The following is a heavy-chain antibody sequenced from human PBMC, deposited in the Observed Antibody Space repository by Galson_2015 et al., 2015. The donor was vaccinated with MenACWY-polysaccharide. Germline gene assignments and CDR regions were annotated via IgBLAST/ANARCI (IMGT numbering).Heavy chain of an antibody. D-gene: IGHD2-15*01. V-gene: IGHV3-11*01. Sequence: SLRLSCAASGFTFSDYYMSWIRQAPGKGRECISHISSSSGIIYYANSVKIRFTITGDNAKNSLYLQMNSLRAEETAMYYCARSAWLDIWGQGTMVTVSS. CDR1: GFTFSDYY. J-gene: IGHJ3*02. CDR2: ISSSSGII. CDR3: ARSAWLDI.